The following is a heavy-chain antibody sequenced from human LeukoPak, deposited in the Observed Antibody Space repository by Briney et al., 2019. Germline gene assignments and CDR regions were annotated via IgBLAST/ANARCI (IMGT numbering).Heavy chain of an antibody. CDR3: ARHGFPFDY. CDR2: IYYSGNGST. V-gene: IGHV4-30-4*08. Sequence: PSQTLSLTCTVSGGSISSGDYYWSWVRQPPGKGLEWVGYIYYSGNGSTYQNPSLKSRVTIPVDTSKNPFSLKLSSVTAADTAVYYCARHGFPFDYWGQGTLVTVSS. CDR1: GGSISSGDYY. J-gene: IGHJ4*02. D-gene: IGHD5-24*01.